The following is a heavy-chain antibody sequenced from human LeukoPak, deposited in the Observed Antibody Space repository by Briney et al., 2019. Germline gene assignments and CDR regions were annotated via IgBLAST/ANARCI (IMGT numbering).Heavy chain of an antibody. Sequence: PSESLSLTCTVSGGSISSYYWSWIRQPPGKGLEWIGYIYYSGSTNYNPSLKSRVTISVDTSKNQFSLKLSSVAAADTAVYYCARVADILTGYYLDYWGQGTLVTVSS. J-gene: IGHJ4*02. D-gene: IGHD3-9*01. CDR1: GGSISSYY. CDR3: ARVADILTGYYLDY. V-gene: IGHV4-59*01. CDR2: IYYSGST.